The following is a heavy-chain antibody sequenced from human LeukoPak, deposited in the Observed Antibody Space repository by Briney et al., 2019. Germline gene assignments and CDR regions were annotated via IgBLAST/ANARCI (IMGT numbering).Heavy chain of an antibody. CDR2: IIPILGIA. D-gene: IGHD6-19*01. CDR1: GGTFSSYA. V-gene: IGHV1-69*04. Sequence: ASVAVSFKASGGTFSSYAISWVRQAPGQGLEWMGRIIPILGIANYAQKFQGRVTITADKSTSTAYMELSSLRSEDTAVYYCAREDSSGWYYFDYWGQGTLVTVSS. CDR3: AREDSSGWYYFDY. J-gene: IGHJ4*02.